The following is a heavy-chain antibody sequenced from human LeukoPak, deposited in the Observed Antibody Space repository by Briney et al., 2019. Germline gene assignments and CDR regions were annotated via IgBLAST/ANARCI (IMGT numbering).Heavy chain of an antibody. J-gene: IGHJ6*03. CDR2: INTNTGNP. V-gene: IGHV7-4-1*02. CDR3: ARMGVEQQLPPRYYYYMDV. Sequence: ASVKVSCKASGYTFTSYAMNWVRQAPGQGLEWMGWINTNTGNPTYAQGFTGRFVFSLDTSVSTAYLQISSLKAEDTAVYYCARMGVEQQLPPRYYYYMDVWGKGTTVTVSS. D-gene: IGHD6-13*01. CDR1: GYTFTSYA.